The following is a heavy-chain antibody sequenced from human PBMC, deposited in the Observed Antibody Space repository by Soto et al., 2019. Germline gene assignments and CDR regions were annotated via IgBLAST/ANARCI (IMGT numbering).Heavy chain of an antibody. CDR3: ARGDATGVTHYSVY. CDR1: GGSFSNYY. CDR2: INHSGST. J-gene: IGHJ4*02. V-gene: IGHV4-34*01. D-gene: IGHD4-17*01. Sequence: SETLSLTCAVYGGSFSNYYWSWIRQSPGKGLEWIGEINHSGSTNYNPSLKSRVTVSVDASKNRFSLKRSSVTAADTAVYYCARGDATGVTHYSVYLGQGTLVTVSS.